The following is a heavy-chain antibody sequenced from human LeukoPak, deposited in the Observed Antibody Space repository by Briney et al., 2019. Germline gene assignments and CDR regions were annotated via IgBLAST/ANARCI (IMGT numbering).Heavy chain of an antibody. J-gene: IGHJ4*02. D-gene: IGHD2-2*01. V-gene: IGHV4-39*07. Sequence: NSSETLSLTCTVSGGSISSSSYYWGWIRQPPGKGLEWTGSIYYSGSTYYNPSLKSRVTISVDTSKNQFSLKLSSVTAADTAVYYCARDLVVPAAQYLDYWGQGTLVTVSS. CDR1: GGSISSSSYY. CDR3: ARDLVVPAAQYLDY. CDR2: IYYSGST.